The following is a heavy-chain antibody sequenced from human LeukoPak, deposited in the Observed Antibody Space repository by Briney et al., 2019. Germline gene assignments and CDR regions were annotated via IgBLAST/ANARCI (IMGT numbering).Heavy chain of an antibody. J-gene: IGHJ4*02. V-gene: IGHV3-21*01. D-gene: IGHD6-13*01. Sequence: GGSLRLSCAASGFTVSSNYMSWVRQAPGKGLEWVSSISSSSSYIYYADSVKGRFTISRDNAKNSLYLQMNSLRAEDTAVYYCARGISSSWYTFDYWGQGTLVTVSS. CDR3: ARGISSSWYTFDY. CDR2: ISSSSSYI. CDR1: GFTVSSNY.